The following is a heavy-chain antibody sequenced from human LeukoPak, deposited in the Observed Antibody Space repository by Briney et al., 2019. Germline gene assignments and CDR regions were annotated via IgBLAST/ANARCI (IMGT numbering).Heavy chain of an antibody. CDR2: TSGGGTIT. CDR1: GFTFSSYA. CDR3: AKSDCSVISCYVLDY. V-gene: IGHV3-23*01. Sequence: GGSLRLSCVASGFTFSSYAMSWVRQAPGKGLEWVAATSGGGTITDYADSVKGRFTISKDKSKNTLYLQMSSLRAEDTAVYYCAKSDCSVISCYVLDYWGQGTLVTVSS. D-gene: IGHD2-2*01. J-gene: IGHJ4*02.